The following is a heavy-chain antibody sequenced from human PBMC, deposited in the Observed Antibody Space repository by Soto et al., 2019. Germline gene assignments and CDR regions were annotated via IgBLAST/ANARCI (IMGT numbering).Heavy chain of an antibody. CDR2: IIPIFGTA. Sequence: QVQLVQSGAEVKKPGSSVKVSCKASGGTFSSYAISWVRQAPGQGLEWMGGIIPIFGTANYAQKFQGRVTMTADESTRTAYMELSSMRSEDTAVYYCARHYVTGTTATYYYYYGMDVWGQGTTVTVSS. CDR1: GGTFSSYA. V-gene: IGHV1-69*01. CDR3: ARHYVTGTTATYYYYYGMDV. D-gene: IGHD1-7*01. J-gene: IGHJ6*02.